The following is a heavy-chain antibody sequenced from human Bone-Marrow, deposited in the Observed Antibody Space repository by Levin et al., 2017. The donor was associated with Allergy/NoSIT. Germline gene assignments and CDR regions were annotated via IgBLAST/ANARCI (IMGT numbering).Heavy chain of an antibody. Sequence: SETLSLTCSVSGYSIRSAYYWGWIRQTPGKGLEWTGSVFHTGTTSYNPSLQSRVTMSRDTSKNHFSLQLRSVTAADTAIYYCVRDGGYQLLPLLSYFDYWGQGVLVTVSS. CDR2: VFHTGTT. D-gene: IGHD1-26*01. J-gene: IGHJ4*02. CDR3: VRDGGYQLLPLLSYFDY. V-gene: IGHV4-38-2*02. CDR1: GYSIRSAYY.